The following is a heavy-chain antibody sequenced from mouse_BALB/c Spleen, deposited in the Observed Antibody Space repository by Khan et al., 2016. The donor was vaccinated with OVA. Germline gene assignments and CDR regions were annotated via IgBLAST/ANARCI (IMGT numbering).Heavy chain of an antibody. CDR1: GYAFSNYW. J-gene: IGHJ3*01. D-gene: IGHD2-14*01. CDR2: IYPGDGNT. Sequence: VQLQESGAALVRPGSSMKISCKASGYAFSNYWMNWVRQGPGQGLEWMGQIYPGDGNTNYTGKFKDKATLTADKSSSTAYMQLSSLTSEDSAVYFCARSGYDFFAYWGQGTLVTVSA. V-gene: IGHV1-80*01. CDR3: ARSGYDFFAY.